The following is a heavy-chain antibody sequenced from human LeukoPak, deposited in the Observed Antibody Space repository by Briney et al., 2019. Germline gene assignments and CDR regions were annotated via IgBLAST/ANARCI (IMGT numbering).Heavy chain of an antibody. D-gene: IGHD4-17*01. V-gene: IGHV1-8*03. CDR3: ARSNGDLYPPYYYYYYMDV. Sequence: ASVKVSCKASGYTFTSYDINWVRQATGQGPEWMGWMNPNSGNTGYAQKFQGRVTITRNTSISTAYMELSSLRSEDTAVYYCARSNGDLYPPYYYYYYMDVWGKGTTVTVSS. CDR1: GYTFTSYD. J-gene: IGHJ6*03. CDR2: MNPNSGNT.